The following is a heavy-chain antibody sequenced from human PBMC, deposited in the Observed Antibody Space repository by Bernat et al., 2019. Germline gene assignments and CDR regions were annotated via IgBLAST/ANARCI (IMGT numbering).Heavy chain of an antibody. J-gene: IGHJ4*02. V-gene: IGHV2-70*04. CDR3: ARMGYSSGWYYFDY. CDR1: GFSLSTSGMR. D-gene: IGHD6-19*01. Sequence: QVTLKESGPALVKPTQTLTLTCTFSGFSLSTSGMRVSWIRQPPGKALEWLARIDWDDDKFYSTSLKTRLTISKDTSKNQVVLTMTNMDPVDTATYYCARMGYSSGWYYFDYWGQGTLVTVSS. CDR2: IDWDDDK.